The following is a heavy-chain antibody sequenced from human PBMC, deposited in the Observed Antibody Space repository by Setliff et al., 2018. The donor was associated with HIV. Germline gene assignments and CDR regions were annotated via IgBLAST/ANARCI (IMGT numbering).Heavy chain of an antibody. J-gene: IGHJ4*02. CDR3: ALDEAAAGVGQGKFLY. D-gene: IGHD6-13*01. CDR1: GVSISTNNF. V-gene: IGHV4-4*03. Sequence: PETLSLTCAVSGVSISTNNFWSWVRQPPGKGLEWIGDAHHRGRTNYNPSLKSRVTISVDDSKNEFSLKVTSVTAADTAVYYCALDEAAAGVGQGKFLYWGQGILVTVSS. CDR2: AHHRGRT.